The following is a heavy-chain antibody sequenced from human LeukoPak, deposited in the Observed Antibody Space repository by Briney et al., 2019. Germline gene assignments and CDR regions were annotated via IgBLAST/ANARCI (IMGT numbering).Heavy chain of an antibody. CDR3: ARPISGPLSFWAFDI. Sequence: ASVTVSFKSSVYTFTDYFMQWVGQAPGQRLEWMGWINPNSGGTNYAQKFQGRVTMTRYTSISTAYMELSRLRSDDTAVYYCARPISGPLSFWAFDIWGQGTMVTVSS. V-gene: IGHV1-2*02. D-gene: IGHD3-3*01. J-gene: IGHJ3*02. CDR1: VYTFTDYF. CDR2: INPNSGGT.